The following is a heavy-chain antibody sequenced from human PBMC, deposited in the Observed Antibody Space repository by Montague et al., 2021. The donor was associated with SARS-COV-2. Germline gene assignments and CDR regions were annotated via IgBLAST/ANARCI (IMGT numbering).Heavy chain of an antibody. D-gene: IGHD1-1*01. CDR1: GDSISSSSYN. V-gene: IGHV4-39*01. CDR3: TRHVHMTWPEPSPGFDY. CDR2: VHYSGRP. J-gene: IGHJ4*03. Sequence: SETLSLTCTVSGDSISSSSYNWGWIRQPPGKGLERIGSVHYSGRPYYNPSLKSRVTIYVDTSKNQLSLKLSSVTAADTAVYYCTRHVHMTWPEPSPGFDYWDHGTLVTVAS.